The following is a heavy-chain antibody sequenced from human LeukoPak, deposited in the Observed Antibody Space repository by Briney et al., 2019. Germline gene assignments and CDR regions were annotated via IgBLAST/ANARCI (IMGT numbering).Heavy chain of an antibody. CDR1: GGSISSYY. CDR3: ARRFGWFGEFKYYFDY. Sequence: SETLSLTCTVSGGSISSYYWSWIRQPPGKGLEWIGYIYYSGSTNYNPSLKSRVTISVDTSRNQFSLKLSSVTAADTAVYNCARRFGWFGEFKYYFDYWGQGTLVTVSS. V-gene: IGHV4-59*08. D-gene: IGHD3-10*01. CDR2: IYYSGST. J-gene: IGHJ4*02.